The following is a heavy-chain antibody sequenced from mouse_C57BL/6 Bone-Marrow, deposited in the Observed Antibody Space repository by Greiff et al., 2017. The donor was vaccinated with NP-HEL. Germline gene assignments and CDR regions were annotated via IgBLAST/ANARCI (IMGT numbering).Heavy chain of an antibody. Sequence: EVKLMESGGGLVKPGGSLKLSCAASGFTFSSYAMSWVRQTPEKRLEWVATISDGGSYTYYPDNVKGRFTISRDNAKNNLYLQMSHLKSEDTAMYYCARDYDYGSEDYWGQGTTLTVSS. CDR3: ARDYDYGSEDY. J-gene: IGHJ2*01. D-gene: IGHD1-1*01. CDR1: GFTFSSYA. V-gene: IGHV5-4*01. CDR2: ISDGGSYT.